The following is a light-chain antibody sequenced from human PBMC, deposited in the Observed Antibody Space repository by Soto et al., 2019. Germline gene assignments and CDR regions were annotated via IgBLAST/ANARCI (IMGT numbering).Light chain of an antibody. CDR3: SSYAGSNYYV. J-gene: IGLJ1*01. Sequence: QSALTQPPSASGSPGQSVTISCTGTSSDVGAYNYVSWYQQHPGRAPKLMIYEVSKRPSGVPDRFSGSKSGNTASLTVSGLQAEDEADYYCSSYAGSNYYVFGTGTKLT. V-gene: IGLV2-8*01. CDR2: EVS. CDR1: SSDVGAYNY.